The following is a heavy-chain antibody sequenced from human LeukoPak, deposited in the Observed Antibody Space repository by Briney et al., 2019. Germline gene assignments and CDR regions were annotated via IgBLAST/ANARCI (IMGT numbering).Heavy chain of an antibody. CDR3: AGVVEAAGRPINWFDP. D-gene: IGHD6-13*01. CDR1: GGSISSYY. CDR2: IYYSGST. J-gene: IGHJ5*02. Sequence: SETLSLTCTVSGGSISSYYWSWIRQPPGKGLEWIGYIYYSGSTNYNPSLKSRVTISVDTSKNQFSLKLSSVTAADTAVYYCAGVVEAAGRPINWFDPWGQGTLVTVSS. V-gene: IGHV4-59*01.